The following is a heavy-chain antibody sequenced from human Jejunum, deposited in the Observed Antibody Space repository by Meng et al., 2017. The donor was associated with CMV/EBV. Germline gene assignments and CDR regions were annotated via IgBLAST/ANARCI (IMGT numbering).Heavy chain of an antibody. CDR1: GDSMSSSTYY. CDR2: VSKSGTN. D-gene: IGHD6-6*01. J-gene: IGHJ4*02. CDR3: ARVRYSSTSEMDY. Sequence: GDSMSSSTYYWGWIRQAQGKGLEWIGSVSKSGTNYYNPSLRGRVAMSIDTSKQQFSLNLASLTAADTAVYFCARVRYSSTSEMDYWGQGTLVTVSS. V-gene: IGHV4-39*07.